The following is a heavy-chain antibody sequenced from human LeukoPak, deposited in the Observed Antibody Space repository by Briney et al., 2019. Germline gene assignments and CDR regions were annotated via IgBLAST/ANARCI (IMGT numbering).Heavy chain of an antibody. Sequence: GESLQISCKGSGYSFTTYWIGWVRQLPGKGLEWMGIIYPGDSDTRYSPSFQGQVTFSADKSVTTAYLQWSSLKASDTAMYYCARFSSVTTDYYYGLDVWGQGTTVTVSS. D-gene: IGHD4-17*01. CDR1: GYSFTTYW. V-gene: IGHV5-51*01. CDR2: IYPGDSDT. CDR3: ARFSSVTTDYYYGLDV. J-gene: IGHJ6*02.